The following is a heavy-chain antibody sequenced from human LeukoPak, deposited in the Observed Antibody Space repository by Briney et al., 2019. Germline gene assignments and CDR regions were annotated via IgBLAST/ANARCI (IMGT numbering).Heavy chain of an antibody. CDR2: ISSSSSYI. CDR1: GFTFSSYS. V-gene: IGHV3-21*01. Sequence: GGSLRLFCAASGFTFSSYSMNWVRQAPGKGLEWVSSISSSSSYIYYADSVKGRFTISRDNAKNSLYLQMNSLRAEDTAVYYCARDHPYSSSSGEYYFDYWGQGTLVTVSS. D-gene: IGHD6-6*01. J-gene: IGHJ4*02. CDR3: ARDHPYSSSSGEYYFDY.